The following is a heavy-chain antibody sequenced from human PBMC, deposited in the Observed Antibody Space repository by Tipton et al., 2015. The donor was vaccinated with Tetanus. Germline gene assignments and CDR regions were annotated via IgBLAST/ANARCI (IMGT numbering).Heavy chain of an antibody. J-gene: IGHJ6*02. Sequence: SLRLSCAASGFTFDDYAMHWVRQAPGKGLEWVSGISWNSGSIGYADSVKGRFTISRDNAKNSLYLQMNSLRAEDTALYYCAKDDGVGATIYYYGMDVWGQGTTVTVSS. D-gene: IGHD1-26*01. CDR2: ISWNSGSI. CDR1: GFTFDDYA. CDR3: AKDDGVGATIYYYGMDV. V-gene: IGHV3-9*01.